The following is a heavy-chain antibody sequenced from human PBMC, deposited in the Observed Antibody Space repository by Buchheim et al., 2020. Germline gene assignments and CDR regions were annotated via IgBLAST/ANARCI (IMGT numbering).Heavy chain of an antibody. V-gene: IGHV3-33*01. CDR2: IYHDGSTK. D-gene: IGHD3-16*01. Sequence: QVQLVESGGGVVQPGTSLRLSCAASGFTFSSYGMHWVRQAPGKGLEWVGMIYHDGSTKYYADSVKGRFTISRDNSKNTLYLQMDSLGAEDTAVYKCARVDDEGYFDYWGQGTL. CDR1: GFTFSSYG. CDR3: ARVDDEGYFDY. J-gene: IGHJ4*02.